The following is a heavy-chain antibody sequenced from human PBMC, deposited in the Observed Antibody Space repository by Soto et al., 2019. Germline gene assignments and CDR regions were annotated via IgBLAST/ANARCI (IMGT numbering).Heavy chain of an antibody. J-gene: IGHJ4*02. D-gene: IGHD3-10*01. V-gene: IGHV3-53*01. Sequence: EVQVVESGGGWIQPGGSLRLSCAASGFTVSSNYMSWVRQAPGKGLEWVSVIYSGGNTYYADTLKGRFTISRDNSKNTLYLQMHSLRAEDTAVYYCARDPSFVGGYWGQGTLVTVSS. CDR1: GFTVSSNY. CDR3: ARDPSFVGGY. CDR2: IYSGGNT.